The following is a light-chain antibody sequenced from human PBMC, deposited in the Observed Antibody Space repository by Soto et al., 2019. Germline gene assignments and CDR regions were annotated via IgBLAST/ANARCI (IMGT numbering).Light chain of an antibody. CDR2: AAS. CDR3: QQYYSYPYT. V-gene: IGKV1-8*01. Sequence: AIRMTQSPSSLSASTGDRVTITCRASQGISSYLAWYQQKPGKAPKLLIYAASTLQSGVPSRFSGSGSGTDFTLTISCLQSEDFATYYCQQYYSYPYTFGQGIKLEIK. CDR1: QGISSY. J-gene: IGKJ2*01.